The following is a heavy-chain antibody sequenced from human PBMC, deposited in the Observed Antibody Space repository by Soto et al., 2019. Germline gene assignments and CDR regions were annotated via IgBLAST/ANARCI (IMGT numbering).Heavy chain of an antibody. CDR3: ARRARPDFYYMDV. CDR2: ISSNGVGT. V-gene: IGHV3-64*01. Sequence: EVQLAESGGGLAQPGGSLRLSCAASGFTLSGYAMDWVRQAPGKGLEYVSGISSNGVGTYYANSVQGRFTISRDNSKNTVYRQMGSLRPEDMAVYYCARRARPDFYYMDVWGKGTTVTV. CDR1: GFTLSGYA. J-gene: IGHJ6*03. D-gene: IGHD6-6*01.